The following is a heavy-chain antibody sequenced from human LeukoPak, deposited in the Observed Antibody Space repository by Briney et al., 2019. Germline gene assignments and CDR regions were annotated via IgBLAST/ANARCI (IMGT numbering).Heavy chain of an antibody. Sequence: GSLRLSCAASGFTFSSYSMNWVRQAPGKGLEWVSSISTSSIYIYYADSVKGRFAISRDNAKNSLYLQMNSLRAEDTAVYYCARGGGGVITTTDGWFDPWGQGTLVTVSS. D-gene: IGHD3-16*01. CDR1: GFTFSSYS. CDR3: ARGGGGVITTTDGWFDP. CDR2: ISTSSIYI. J-gene: IGHJ5*02. V-gene: IGHV3-21*01.